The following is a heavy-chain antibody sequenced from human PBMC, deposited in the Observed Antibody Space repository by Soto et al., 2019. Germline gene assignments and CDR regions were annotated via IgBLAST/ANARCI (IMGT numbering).Heavy chain of an antibody. D-gene: IGHD4-17*01. Sequence: GGSLRLSCAASGFTFSNAWMSWVRQAPGKGLEWVGRIKSKTDGGTTDYAAPVKGRFTISRDDSKNTLYLQMNSLKTEDTAVYYCTTDPGATVVKDYWGQGTLVTVSS. CDR1: GFTFSNAW. V-gene: IGHV3-15*01. CDR2: IKSKTDGGTT. CDR3: TTDPGATVVKDY. J-gene: IGHJ4*02.